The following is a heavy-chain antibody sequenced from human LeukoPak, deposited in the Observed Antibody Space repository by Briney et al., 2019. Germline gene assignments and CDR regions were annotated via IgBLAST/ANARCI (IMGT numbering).Heavy chain of an antibody. CDR1: GLTFSTSP. CDR2: TSGTTGDT. J-gene: IGHJ4*02. D-gene: IGHD3-22*01. CDR3: ATKTPGNYPYEY. V-gene: IGHV3-23*01. Sequence: GGSLRLSCAASGLTFSTSPMNWVRQAPGKGLEWVSTSGTTGDTYYADSVKGRFTISRDNSKNTLYLQMTSLRAEDTALYYCATKTPGNYPYEYWGQGTLVIVSP.